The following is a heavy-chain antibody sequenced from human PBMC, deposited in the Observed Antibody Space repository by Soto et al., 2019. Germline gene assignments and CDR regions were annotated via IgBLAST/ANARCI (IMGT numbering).Heavy chain of an antibody. CDR2: INAGNGNT. J-gene: IGHJ5*02. CDR3: ARDRSYDFWSGYYIINWFDP. V-gene: IGHV1-3*01. CDR1: GYTFTSYA. D-gene: IGHD3-3*01. Sequence: ASVKVSCKASGYTFTSYAMHWVRQAPGQRLEWMGWINAGNGNTKYSQKFQGRVTITRDTSASTAYMELSSLRSEDTAVYYCARDRSYDFWSGYYIINWFDPWGQGTLVTVSS.